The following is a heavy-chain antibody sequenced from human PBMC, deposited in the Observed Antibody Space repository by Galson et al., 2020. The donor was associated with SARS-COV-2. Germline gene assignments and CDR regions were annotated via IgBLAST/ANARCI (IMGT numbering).Heavy chain of an antibody. D-gene: IGHD4-17*01. CDR2: IYYSGST. CDR3: ARIPTVHYGMDV. J-gene: IGHJ6*02. V-gene: IGHV4-59*01. CDR1: GGSISSYY. Sequence: ASETLSLTCTVSGGSISSYYWSWIRQPPGKGLEWIGYIYYSGSTNCNPSLKSRVTISVDTSKNQFSLRLSSVTAADTAVYYCARIPTVHYGMDVWGQGTTVTVSS.